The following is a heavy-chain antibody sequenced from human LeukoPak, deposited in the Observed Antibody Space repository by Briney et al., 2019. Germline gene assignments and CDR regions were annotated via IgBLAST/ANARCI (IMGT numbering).Heavy chain of an antibody. Sequence: GRSLRLSCVASGFTFSNYVMHWVRQAPGKGLEWVALISYDGSNENYADSVKGRFTISRDNSKNTLYLQMNSLGAEDTAVCYCARVFRITKTTGMDVWGQGTTVTVSS. J-gene: IGHJ6*02. CDR1: GFTFSNYV. D-gene: IGHD3-10*01. V-gene: IGHV3-30-3*01. CDR2: ISYDGSNE. CDR3: ARVFRITKTTGMDV.